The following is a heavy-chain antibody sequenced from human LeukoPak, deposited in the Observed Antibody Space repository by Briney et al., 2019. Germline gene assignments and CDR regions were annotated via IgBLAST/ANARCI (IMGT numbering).Heavy chain of an antibody. CDR2: ISYDGSNK. CDR1: GFTFSSYA. V-gene: IGHV3-30-3*01. CDR3: AREGKYYDIDY. Sequence: GGSLRLSCAASGFTFSSYAMRWVRQAPGKGLEWVAVISYDGSNKYYADSVKGRFTISRDNSKNTLYLQMNSLRAEDTAVYYCAREGKYYDIDYWGQGTLVTVSS. D-gene: IGHD3-3*01. J-gene: IGHJ4*02.